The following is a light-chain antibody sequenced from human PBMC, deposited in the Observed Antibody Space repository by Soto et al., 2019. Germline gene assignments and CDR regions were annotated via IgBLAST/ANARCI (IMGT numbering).Light chain of an antibody. Sequence: DIQMTQSPSSLSASVGDRVTITCRASQSISSYLNWYQQKPGKAPKLLIYAASSLQSGVPSRFSGSGSGTDFTLTISSLQPEDFATYYCQQSYSTSRFTFGPGTKVDIK. J-gene: IGKJ3*01. CDR3: QQSYSTSRFT. CDR2: AAS. V-gene: IGKV1-39*01. CDR1: QSISSY.